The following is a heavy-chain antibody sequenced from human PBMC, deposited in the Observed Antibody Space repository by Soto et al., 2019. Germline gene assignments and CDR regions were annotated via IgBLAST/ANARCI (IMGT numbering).Heavy chain of an antibody. CDR2: ISYDGNNK. Sequence: PGGSLRLSCAASGFTYSTYTMHWVRQAPGKGLEWVAVISYDGNNKFYADSVKGRFTISRDSTKQTLYLQMSSLRAEDTAVYYCAKRKYCPSTTCFDYWGQGTQVTVSS. CDR3: AKRKYCPSTTCFDY. CDR1: GFTYSTYT. J-gene: IGHJ4*02. V-gene: IGHV3-30-3*02. D-gene: IGHD2-2*01.